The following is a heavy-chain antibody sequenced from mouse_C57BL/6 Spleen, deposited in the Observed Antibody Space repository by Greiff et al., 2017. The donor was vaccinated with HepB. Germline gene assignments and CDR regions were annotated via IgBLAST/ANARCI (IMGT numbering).Heavy chain of an antibody. J-gene: IGHJ2*01. Sequence: VQLQQPGAELVMPGASVKLSCKASGYTFTSYWMHWVKQRPGQGLEWIGEIDPSDSYTNYNQKFKGKSTLTVDKSSSTAYMQLSSLTSEDSAVYYCARSHGGFAYWGQGTTLTVSS. CDR2: IDPSDSYT. CDR3: ARSHGGFAY. CDR1: GYTFTSYW. V-gene: IGHV1-69*01.